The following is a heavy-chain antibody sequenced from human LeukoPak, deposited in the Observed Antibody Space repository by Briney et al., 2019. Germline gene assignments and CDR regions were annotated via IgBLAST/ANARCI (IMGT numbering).Heavy chain of an antibody. CDR1: GFTFSSYS. CDR2: ISSSSSTI. D-gene: IGHD3-22*01. J-gene: IGHJ4*02. Sequence: GSLRLSCAASGFTFSSYSMNWVRQAPGKGLEWVSYISSSSSTIYYADSVKGRFTISRDNAKNSLYLQMNSPRAEDTAVYYCARVVGYYDSSGYYRDYWGQGTLVTVSS. CDR3: ARVVGYYDSSGYYRDY. V-gene: IGHV3-48*01.